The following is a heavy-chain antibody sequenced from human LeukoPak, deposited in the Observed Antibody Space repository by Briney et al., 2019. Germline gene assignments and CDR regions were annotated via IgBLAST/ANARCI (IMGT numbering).Heavy chain of an antibody. CDR3: ARGAGGYRFDP. D-gene: IGHD1-1*01. CDR2: IYNRGNT. Sequence: SETLSLTYTVSGGSISDYHWTWIRQPPGKGLEYIGYIYNRGNTFYNPSLKGRVIISADTSKWQFSLKLSSVTAADMAVYYCARGAGGYRFDPWGQGTLVTVSS. V-gene: IGHV4-59*01. J-gene: IGHJ5*02. CDR1: GGSISDYH.